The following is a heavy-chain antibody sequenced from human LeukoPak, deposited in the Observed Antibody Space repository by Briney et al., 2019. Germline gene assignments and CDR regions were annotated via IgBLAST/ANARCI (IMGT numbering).Heavy chain of an antibody. V-gene: IGHV3-23*01. CDR3: ARPPYYYYYMDV. J-gene: IGHJ6*03. CDR1: GFTFSSYA. Sequence: GSLRLSCAASGFTFSSYAMNWVRQAPVKGLEWVSVISGSGGSTYYADSVKGRFTISRDNSKNTLYLQMNSLRAEDTAVYYCARPPYYYYYMDVWGKGTTVTVSS. CDR2: ISGSGGST.